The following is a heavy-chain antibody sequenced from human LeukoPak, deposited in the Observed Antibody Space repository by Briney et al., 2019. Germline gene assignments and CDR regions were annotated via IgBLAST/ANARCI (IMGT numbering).Heavy chain of an antibody. CDR3: DRLLQYSSTAGPRRRGYSYYIDV. D-gene: IGHD6-13*01. Sequence: PSETLSLTCAVYGGSFSGYYWSWIHQPPAKGLEWIGEINHSGSTNYNPSLKSRVTISVDTSKNQFSLKLSSVTAADTAVYSCDRLLQYSSTAGPRRRGYSYYIDVWGKGTTVTVSS. CDR2: INHSGST. J-gene: IGHJ6*03. V-gene: IGHV4-34*01. CDR1: GGSFSGYY.